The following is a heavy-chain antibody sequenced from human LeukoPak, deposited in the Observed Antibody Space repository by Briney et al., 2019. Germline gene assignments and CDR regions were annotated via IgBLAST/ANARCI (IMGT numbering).Heavy chain of an antibody. V-gene: IGHV3-23*01. CDR1: GFTFSSYA. Sequence: GGSLRLSCAASGFTFSSYAMSWVRQAPGKGLEWVLGISASAVNIYYADSVKGRFLISRDNSKSTLFLQMNSLRAEDTAVYYCAKGAAEQLFHSMDVWGKGTTVTVS. CDR2: ISASAVNI. CDR3: AKGAAEQLFHSMDV. D-gene: IGHD1/OR15-1a*01. J-gene: IGHJ6*03.